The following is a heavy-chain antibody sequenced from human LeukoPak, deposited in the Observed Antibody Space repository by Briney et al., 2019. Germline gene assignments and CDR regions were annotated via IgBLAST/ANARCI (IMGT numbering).Heavy chain of an antibody. CDR2: IRYDGSNK. CDR1: GFTFSSYG. CDR3: AKDRGAVAGTLGFVDY. D-gene: IGHD6-19*01. J-gene: IGHJ4*02. V-gene: IGHV3-30*02. Sequence: PGGSLRLSCAASGFTFSSYGMHWVRQAPGKGLEWVAFIRYDGSNKYYADSVKGRFTISRDNSKNTLYVEMSSLRVEDTAVYYCAKDRGAVAGTLGFVDYWGQGTLVTVSS.